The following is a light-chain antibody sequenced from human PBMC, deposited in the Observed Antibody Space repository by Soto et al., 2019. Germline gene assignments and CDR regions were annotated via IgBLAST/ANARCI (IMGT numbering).Light chain of an antibody. CDR1: QSISTR. CDR2: DAS. CDR3: QQYNSYST. Sequence: DIQMPKSHSTLSASVGDRVTITCRASQSISTRLAWYQQKPGKAPKLLIYDASSLESGVPSRFSGSASGTEFTLTISSLQPDDFATYYCQQYNSYSTFGQGTKV. J-gene: IGKJ1*01. V-gene: IGKV1-5*01.